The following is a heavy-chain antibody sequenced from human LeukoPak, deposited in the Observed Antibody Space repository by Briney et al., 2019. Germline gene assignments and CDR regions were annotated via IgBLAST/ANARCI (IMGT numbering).Heavy chain of an antibody. CDR3: ARAGGASDSSGWYVFDY. D-gene: IGHD6-19*01. V-gene: IGHV1-2*04. Sequence: ASVKVSCKASGFTFTDYYMHWARQDPGQGLEWMGWINPNSGGTNYAQKFQGWVTMTRDTSISTAYMELSRLRSDDTAVYYCARAGGASDSSGWYVFDYWGQGTLVTVSS. CDR1: GFTFTDYY. J-gene: IGHJ4*02. CDR2: INPNSGGT.